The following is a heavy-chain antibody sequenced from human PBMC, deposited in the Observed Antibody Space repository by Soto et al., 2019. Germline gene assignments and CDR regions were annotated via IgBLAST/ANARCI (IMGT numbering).Heavy chain of an antibody. Sequence: SETLSLTCAVYGGSFSGYYWSWIRQPPGKGLEWIGEINHSGSTNYNPSLKSRVTISVDTPKNQFSLKLSSVTAADTAVYYCARTTYYDFWSGYFENYYGMDVWGQGTTVTVSS. CDR2: INHSGST. CDR1: GGSFSGYY. J-gene: IGHJ6*02. V-gene: IGHV4-34*01. CDR3: ARTTYYDFWSGYFENYYGMDV. D-gene: IGHD3-3*01.